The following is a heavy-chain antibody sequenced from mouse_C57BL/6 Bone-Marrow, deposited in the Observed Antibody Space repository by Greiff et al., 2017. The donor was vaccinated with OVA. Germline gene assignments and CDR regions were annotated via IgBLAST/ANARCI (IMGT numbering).Heavy chain of an antibody. Sequence: VQLQQSGPELVKPGASVKISCKASGYAFSSSWMNWVKQRPGKGLEWIGRIYPGDGDTNYNGKFKGKATLTADKSSGTAYMQLSSLTSEDSAVYFCAKEDSSGYEFAYWGQGTLVTVSA. D-gene: IGHD3-2*02. J-gene: IGHJ3*01. V-gene: IGHV1-82*01. CDR2: IYPGDGDT. CDR3: AKEDSSGYEFAY. CDR1: GYAFSSSW.